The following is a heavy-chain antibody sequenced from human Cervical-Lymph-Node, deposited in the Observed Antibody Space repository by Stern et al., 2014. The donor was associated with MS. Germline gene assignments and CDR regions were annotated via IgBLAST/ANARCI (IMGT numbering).Heavy chain of an antibody. CDR1: GFAFNNAW. J-gene: IGHJ4*02. CDR2: IKIKVDGGAT. Sequence: EVQLLESGGSLIKPGGSLRLSCVVSGFAFNNAWMNWVREAPGQVLEWFGHIKIKVDGGATAYAAPVKGRFTISRDDSKNTLFLHMNSLKTEDTAVYYCSTGTFIDFWGQGTLVTVSS. CDR3: STGTFIDF. V-gene: IGHV3-15*07.